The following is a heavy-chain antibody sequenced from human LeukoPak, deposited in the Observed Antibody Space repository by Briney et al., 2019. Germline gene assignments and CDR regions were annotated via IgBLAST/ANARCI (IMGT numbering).Heavy chain of an antibody. J-gene: IGHJ5*02. V-gene: IGHV4-34*01. D-gene: IGHD3-22*01. CDR1: GGSFSGYY. Sequence: SETLSLTCAVYGGSFSGYYWSWIRQPPGKGLEWIGEINHSGSTNYNPSLKSRVTISVDTSKNQFSLKLSSVTAADTAVYYCASHYDSSGFSWFDPWGQGILVTVSS. CDR2: INHSGST. CDR3: ASHYDSSGFSWFDP.